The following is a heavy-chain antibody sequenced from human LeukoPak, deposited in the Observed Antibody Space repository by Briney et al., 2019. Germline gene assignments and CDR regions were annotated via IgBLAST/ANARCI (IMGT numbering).Heavy chain of an antibody. CDR3: TRSPIAAAGTNDY. CDR1: GFTFGDYA. J-gene: IGHJ4*02. Sequence: GGSLRLSCTASGFTFGDYAMSWFRQAPGKGLEWVGFIRSKAYGGTTEYAASVKGRFTISRDDSKSIAYLQMNSLKTEDTAVYYCTRSPIAAAGTNDYWGQGTLVTVSS. D-gene: IGHD6-13*01. V-gene: IGHV3-49*03. CDR2: IRSKAYGGTT.